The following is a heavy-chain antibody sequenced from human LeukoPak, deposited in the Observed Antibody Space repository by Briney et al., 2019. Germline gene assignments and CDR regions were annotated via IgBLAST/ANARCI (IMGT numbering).Heavy chain of an antibody. V-gene: IGHV1-2*02. CDR2: INPNSGET. CDR3: ARDRDYSNTERGFDY. Sequence: ASVKVSCKTSGYTFTDYYIHWVRQAPGQGLEWMGWINPNSGETNSAQKFRGRVNMTGDTSISTAYMELSRVTSDDTAVYYCARDRDYSNTERGFDYWGQGTLVSVCS. J-gene: IGHJ4*02. D-gene: IGHD4-11*01. CDR1: GYTFTDYY.